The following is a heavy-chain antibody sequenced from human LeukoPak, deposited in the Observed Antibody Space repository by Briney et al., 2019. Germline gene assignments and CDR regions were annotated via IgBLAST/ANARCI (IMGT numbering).Heavy chain of an antibody. CDR2: INHSGST. CDR3: AREGARWEPSFSAFDI. J-gene: IGHJ3*02. Sequence: SETLSLTCTVYGGSFSGYYWSWIRQPPGKGLGWIGEINHSGSTNYNPSLKSRVAISVDTSKNQFSLKLSSVTAADTAVYYCAREGARWEPSFSAFDIWGQGTMVTVSS. V-gene: IGHV4-34*01. CDR1: GGSFSGYY. D-gene: IGHD1-26*01.